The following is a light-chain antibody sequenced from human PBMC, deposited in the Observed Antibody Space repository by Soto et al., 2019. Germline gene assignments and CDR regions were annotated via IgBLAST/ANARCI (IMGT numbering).Light chain of an antibody. Sequence: DLQMTQSPSTLSASVGDRVTITCRASQSVDRWLAWYQQKPGKAPKLLIYQASLLQSGVPSRFSGTRSGTEFTLTISGLQPDDSASYYCQQYKGYPYTFGQGTKLEIK. CDR1: QSVDRW. CDR2: QAS. V-gene: IGKV1-5*03. CDR3: QQYKGYPYT. J-gene: IGKJ2*01.